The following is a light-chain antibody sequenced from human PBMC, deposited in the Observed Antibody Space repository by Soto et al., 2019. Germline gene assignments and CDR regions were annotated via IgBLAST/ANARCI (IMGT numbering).Light chain of an antibody. CDR2: AVN. J-gene: IGLJ3*02. Sequence: QSALTQPASVSGSPGQSTTISCTGTSSDVGGYNFVSWYQQHPGKPPKLIIYAVNNRPSGVSDRFSASKSGNTASLTISGLQAEDEADYYCSSYTVSTTLVLFGGGTKVTVL. CDR1: SSDVGGYNF. V-gene: IGLV2-14*01. CDR3: SSYTVSTTLVL.